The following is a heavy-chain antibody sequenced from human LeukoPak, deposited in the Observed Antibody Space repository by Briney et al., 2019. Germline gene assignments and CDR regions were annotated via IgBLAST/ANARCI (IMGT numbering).Heavy chain of an antibody. Sequence: SETLSLTCTVSGGSISSYYWSWIRQPAGKGLEWIGRIYTSGSTNYNPSLKSRVTMSVDTSKDQFSLKLSSVTAADTAVYYCTRGWIQLEYYYYYYMDVWGKGTTVTVSS. J-gene: IGHJ6*03. CDR1: GGSISSYY. V-gene: IGHV4-4*07. D-gene: IGHD5-18*01. CDR2: IYTSGST. CDR3: TRGWIQLEYYYYYYMDV.